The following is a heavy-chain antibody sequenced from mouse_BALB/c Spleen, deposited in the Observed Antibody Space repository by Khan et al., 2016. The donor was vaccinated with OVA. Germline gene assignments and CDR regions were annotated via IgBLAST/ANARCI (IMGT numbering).Heavy chain of an antibody. CDR1: GFTFSRFG. CDR2: ISSGSSTI. V-gene: IGHV5-17*02. CDR3: TRDSNFDY. Sequence: EVELVESGGGLVQPGGSRKLSCAASGFTFSRFGMHWVRQAPEKGLEWVAYISSGSSTIYYADTVKGRFTISRDNPKNTLFLQMTSLRSEYTAMYYCTRDSNFDYWGQGTTLTGSS. J-gene: IGHJ2*01.